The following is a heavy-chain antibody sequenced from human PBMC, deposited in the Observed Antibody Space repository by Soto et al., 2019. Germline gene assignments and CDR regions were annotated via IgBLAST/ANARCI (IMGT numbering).Heavy chain of an antibody. Sequence: GGSLRLSCAASGFTFSSYGMHWVRQAPGKGLEWVAVIWYDGSNKYYADSVKGRFTISRDNSKNTLYLQMSSLRAEDTAVYYCARDRGPAYCGGDCYTGAAFDIWGQGTMVTVSS. D-gene: IGHD2-21*02. J-gene: IGHJ3*02. CDR2: IWYDGSNK. V-gene: IGHV3-33*01. CDR3: ARDRGPAYCGGDCYTGAAFDI. CDR1: GFTFSSYG.